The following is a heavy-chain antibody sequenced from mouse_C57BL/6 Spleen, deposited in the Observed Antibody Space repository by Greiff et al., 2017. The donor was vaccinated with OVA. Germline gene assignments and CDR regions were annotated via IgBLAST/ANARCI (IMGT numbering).Heavy chain of an antibody. V-gene: IGHV1-69*01. CDR2: IEPSDSYT. J-gene: IGHJ2*01. D-gene: IGHD3-3*01. CDR3: ARGDVDY. CDR1: GYTFTSYW. Sequence: VQLQQPGAELVMPGASVKLSCKASGYTFTSYWMHWVKQRPGQGLEWIGEIEPSDSYTNYNQKFKGKSTLTVDKSSSTAYMQLSSLTSEDSAVYYCARGDVDYWGQGTTRTVSS.